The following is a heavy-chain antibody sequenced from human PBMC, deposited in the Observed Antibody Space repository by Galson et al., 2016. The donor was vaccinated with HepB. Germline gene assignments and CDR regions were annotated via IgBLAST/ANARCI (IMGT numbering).Heavy chain of an antibody. J-gene: IGHJ4*02. CDR2: INSDGSST. Sequence: SLRLSCAASGFTFSSYWMHWVRQAPGKGLVWVSSINSDGSSTSYADSVEGRFTISRDNAKNTLYLQMNSLRAEDTAVYYCARRMATITSFDYWGQGTLVTVS. V-gene: IGHV3-74*01. CDR1: GFTFSSYW. D-gene: IGHD5-24*01. CDR3: ARRMATITSFDY.